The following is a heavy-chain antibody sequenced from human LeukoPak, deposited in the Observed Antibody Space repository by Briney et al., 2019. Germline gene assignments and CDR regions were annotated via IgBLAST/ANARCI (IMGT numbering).Heavy chain of an antibody. D-gene: IGHD4-23*01. V-gene: IGHV4-30-4*01. Sequence: SETLSLTCTVSGGSISSGDYYWSWIRQPPGKGLEWIGYIYYSGSTYYNPSLKSRVTISVDTSKNQFSLKLSSVTAADTAVYYCARAGGSVVPPFDYWGQGTLVTVSS. J-gene: IGHJ4*02. CDR1: GGSISSGDYY. CDR3: ARAGGSVVPPFDY. CDR2: IYYSGST.